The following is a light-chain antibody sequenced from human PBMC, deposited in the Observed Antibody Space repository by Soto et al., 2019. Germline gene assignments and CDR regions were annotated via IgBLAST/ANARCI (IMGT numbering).Light chain of an antibody. J-gene: IGKJ2*01. Sequence: EVVMTQSPATLSVSPGERATLSCRASESVSSNLAWYQQRPGQAPRLVIYGASTRATGIPARFSGGGSGTEFTLTISRLEPEDFAVYYCQLYGSSPPYTFGQGTKLEIK. V-gene: IGKV3-15*01. CDR3: QLYGSSPPYT. CDR1: ESVSSN. CDR2: GAS.